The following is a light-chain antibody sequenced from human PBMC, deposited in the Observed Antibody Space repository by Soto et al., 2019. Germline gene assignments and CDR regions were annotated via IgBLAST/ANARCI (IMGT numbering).Light chain of an antibody. J-gene: IGLJ3*02. CDR2: EVT. V-gene: IGLV2-23*02. Sequence: SALTQPASVSGSPGQSIAISCTGTSSDVGSYNLVSWYQHHPGKAPKLMIYEVTKRPSGVSDRFFASKSGNTASLTISGLQAEDEADYFCCSYAGGSTPWVFGGGTKLTVL. CDR3: CSYAGGSTPWV. CDR1: SSDVGSYNL.